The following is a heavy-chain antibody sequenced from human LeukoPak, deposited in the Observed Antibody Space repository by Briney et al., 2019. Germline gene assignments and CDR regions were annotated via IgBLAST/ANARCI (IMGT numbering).Heavy chain of an antibody. D-gene: IGHD3-22*01. J-gene: IGHJ4*02. CDR2: INHSGST. Sequence: SETLSLTCAVYGGSFSGYFWSWIRQPPGKGLEWIGEINHSGSTNYNPSLKSRVTISVDTSKNQFSLKLSSVTAADTAVYYCARDGTPYYHDNSGYYLFDYWGQGTLVTVSS. CDR1: GGSFSGYF. V-gene: IGHV4-34*01. CDR3: ARDGTPYYHDNSGYYLFDY.